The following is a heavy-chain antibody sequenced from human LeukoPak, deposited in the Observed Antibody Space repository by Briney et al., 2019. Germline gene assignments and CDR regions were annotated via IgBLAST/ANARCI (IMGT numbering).Heavy chain of an antibody. CDR3: AKDRAGRLYYFDY. Sequence: GGSLRLSCAASGFTFSSYAMSWVRQAPGKGLEWVSGISGSGGSTYYADSVKGRFTISRDNSKNTLYLQMNSLRAEDTAVYYCAKDRAGRLYYFDYWGQGNLVTVSS. CDR1: GFTFSSYA. D-gene: IGHD6-25*01. CDR2: ISGSGGST. V-gene: IGHV3-23*01. J-gene: IGHJ4*02.